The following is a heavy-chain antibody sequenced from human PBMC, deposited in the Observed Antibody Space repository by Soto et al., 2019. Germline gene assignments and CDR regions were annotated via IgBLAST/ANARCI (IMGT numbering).Heavy chain of an antibody. J-gene: IGHJ6*02. D-gene: IGHD2-8*01. Sequence: QVQLEQSGAEVKKPGSSVKVSCKASGGTFSTSAISWVRQAPGQGLEWMGGIMPIFRTPDYAQKFQGRVTXXXDXPTSTAYMELSGLRSDDTAVYYCARDNDRPQLGGNYYYILDVWGQGTTITVSS. V-gene: IGHV1-69*05. CDR3: ARDNDRPQLGGNYYYILDV. CDR1: GGTFSTSA. CDR2: IMPIFRTP.